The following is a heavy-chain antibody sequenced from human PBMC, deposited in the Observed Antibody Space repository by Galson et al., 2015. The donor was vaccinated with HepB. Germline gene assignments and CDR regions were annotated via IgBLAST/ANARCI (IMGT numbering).Heavy chain of an antibody. Sequence: SVKVSCKASGDTFSKFAFSWVRQAPGQGLEWMGGIIPLHSTTSYAQKFKGRVTITADELTSSAYMELRSLRSEDTAVYYCAINRGIEVIPGALEDDWFDPWGQGTLVTVSS. V-gene: IGHV1-69*13. J-gene: IGHJ5*02. CDR1: GDTFSKFA. D-gene: IGHD2-2*01. CDR3: AINRGIEVIPGALEDDWFDP. CDR2: IIPLHSTT.